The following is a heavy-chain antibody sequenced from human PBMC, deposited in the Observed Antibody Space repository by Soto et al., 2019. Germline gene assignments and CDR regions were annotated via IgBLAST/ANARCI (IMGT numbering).Heavy chain of an antibody. CDR1: GYTFTSYY. CDR3: ARAQIAGIDV. CDR2: INPSGGST. V-gene: IGHV1-46*01. D-gene: IGHD6-13*01. Sequence: QVQLVQSGAEVKKPGASVKVSCKASGYTFTSYYMHWVRQAPGQGLEWMGIINPSGGSTSYAQKFQVRVTMTRDTSTSTVYMELSSLRSQDTAVYYCARAQIAGIDVWGQGTTVTVSS. J-gene: IGHJ6*02.